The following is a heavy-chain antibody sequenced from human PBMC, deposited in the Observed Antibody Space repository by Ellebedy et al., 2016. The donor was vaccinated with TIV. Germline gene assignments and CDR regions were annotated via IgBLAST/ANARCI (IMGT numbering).Heavy chain of an antibody. Sequence: GESLKISXAASGFTFSYYSMHWVRQAPGKGLEWVAVISHDGSNKYHAESVKGRFTISRDDSKNTLYLQVNTLRTEDTALYFCARGSSSRGYFDSWGQGTLVTVSS. V-gene: IGHV3-30-3*01. CDR3: ARGSSSRGYFDS. CDR2: ISHDGSNK. CDR1: GFTFSYYS. D-gene: IGHD6-13*01. J-gene: IGHJ4*02.